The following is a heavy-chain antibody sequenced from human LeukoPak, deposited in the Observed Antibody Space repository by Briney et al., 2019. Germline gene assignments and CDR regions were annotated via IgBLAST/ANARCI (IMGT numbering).Heavy chain of an antibody. CDR3: ARHPRFITMVRGESSGRFDY. CDR2: IHYSGST. V-gene: IGHV4-59*08. D-gene: IGHD3-10*01. J-gene: IGHJ4*02. Sequence: SETLSLTCTVSGGSINNYYWSWIRQPPGKGLEWIGYIHYSGSTNYNPSLRSRVTISVDTSKNQFSLKLSSVTAADTAVYYCARHPRFITMVRGESSGRFDYWGQGALVTVSS. CDR1: GGSINNYY.